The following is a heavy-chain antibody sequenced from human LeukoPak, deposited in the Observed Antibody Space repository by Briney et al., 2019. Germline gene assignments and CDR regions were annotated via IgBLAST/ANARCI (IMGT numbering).Heavy chain of an antibody. CDR3: ARGPISAS. V-gene: IGHV4-34*01. Sequence: SETLSLTCAVYGGSFSGYYWSWIRQPPGKGLEWIGEINHSGSTNYNPSLKTRVTISLNTPKNPFPLKPGSVTGADTAVYYCARGPISASWGPGTLVTVSS. CDR2: INHSGST. J-gene: IGHJ5*02. CDR1: GGSFSGYY. D-gene: IGHD2-21*01.